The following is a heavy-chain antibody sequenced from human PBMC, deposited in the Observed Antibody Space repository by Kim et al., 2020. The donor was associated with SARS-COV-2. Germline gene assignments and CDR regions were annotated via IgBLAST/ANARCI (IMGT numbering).Heavy chain of an antibody. J-gene: IGHJ6*02. CDR1: GGSISSYY. D-gene: IGHD6-13*01. CDR3: ARGSGSSYYYYAMDV. CDR2: IYYSGST. V-gene: IGHV4-59*01. Sequence: SETLSLTCTVSGGSISSYYWNWIRQPPGKGLEWIGYIYYSGSTSYNPSLKSRVSISVDTSKNQFSLNLTSVTAADTAVYYCARGSGSSYYYYAMDVWGQG.